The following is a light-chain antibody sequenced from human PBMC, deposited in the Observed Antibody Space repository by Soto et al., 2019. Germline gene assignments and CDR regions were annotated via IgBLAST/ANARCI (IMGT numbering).Light chain of an antibody. Sequence: EIQMTQSPSSLSASVGERATITCRASQDIRNDLGWYQQKPGKAPERLMYDASTLGSGVPSRFSGSGSGTDFSLTISGLQSEDFAVYYCLQHNSSPRTFGGGTRVEIK. V-gene: IGKV1-17*01. J-gene: IGKJ4*02. CDR2: DAS. CDR1: QDIRND. CDR3: LQHNSSPRT.